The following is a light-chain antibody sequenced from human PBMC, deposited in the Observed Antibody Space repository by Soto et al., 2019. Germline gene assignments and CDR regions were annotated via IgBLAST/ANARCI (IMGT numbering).Light chain of an antibody. CDR2: DTS. J-gene: IGKJ4*01. V-gene: IGKV3-11*01. CDR1: KDVKYY. CDR3: HQRGDWPT. Sequence: EIVVTQSPATLSLSPGERATLSCRTSKDVKYYVAWYQQKPGKAPRLLIYDTSIRATGVPARFSGSGSGTDFTLTINRLEPEDFAVYYCHQRGDWPTFGGGTRVEIK.